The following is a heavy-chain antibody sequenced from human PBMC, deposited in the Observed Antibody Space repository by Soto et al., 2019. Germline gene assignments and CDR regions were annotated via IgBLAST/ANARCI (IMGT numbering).Heavy chain of an antibody. CDR3: ARAGGLLVDY. CDR2: KTYDGSNK. Sequence: QVQLVESGGGVVQPGRSLRLSCAASGFMFSSYAMHWVRQAPGKGLEWVAVKTYDGSNKYYADSVKGRFTISRDNSKSTLYLKMNSLRAADTAVYYCARAGGLLVDYWGQGTLVTVSS. D-gene: IGHD1-26*01. CDR1: GFMFSSYA. V-gene: IGHV3-30-3*01. J-gene: IGHJ4*02.